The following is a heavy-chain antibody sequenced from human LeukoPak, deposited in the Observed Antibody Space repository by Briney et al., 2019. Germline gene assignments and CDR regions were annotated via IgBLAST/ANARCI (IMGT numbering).Heavy chain of an antibody. Sequence: GGSLRLSCAASGFTFSNAWMSWVRQAPGKGLEWVGRIKSKTDGGTTDYAAPVKGRFTISRDDSKNTLYLQMNSLKTEDTAVYYCTTDLDIPPYGGDCSLFDYWGQGTLVTVSS. D-gene: IGHD2-21*02. V-gene: IGHV3-15*01. CDR3: TTDLDIPPYGGDCSLFDY. J-gene: IGHJ4*02. CDR2: IKSKTDGGTT. CDR1: GFTFSNAW.